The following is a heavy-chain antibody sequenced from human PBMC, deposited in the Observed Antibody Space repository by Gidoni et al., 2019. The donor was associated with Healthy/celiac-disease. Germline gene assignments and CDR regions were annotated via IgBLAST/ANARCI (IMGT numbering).Heavy chain of an antibody. J-gene: IGHJ4*02. CDR1: GFTFSSYS. Sequence: EVQLVESGGGLVQPGGSLRLSCAASGFTFSSYSMNWVRQAPGKGLEWVSYISSSSSTIYYADSGKGRFTISRDNAKNSLYLQMNSLRDEDTAVYYCARGAYCSGGSCYFDYWGQGTLVTVSS. D-gene: IGHD2-15*01. CDR3: ARGAYCSGGSCYFDY. CDR2: ISSSSSTI. V-gene: IGHV3-48*02.